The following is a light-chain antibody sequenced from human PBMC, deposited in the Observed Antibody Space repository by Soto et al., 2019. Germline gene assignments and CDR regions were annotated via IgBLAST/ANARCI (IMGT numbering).Light chain of an antibody. J-gene: IGKJ5*01. CDR2: AAS. CDR1: QSMFTY. V-gene: IGKV1-39*02. CDR3: QYYDKLAKAIT. Sequence: DIQMPQSPSSLSASVGDRVTISCRASQSMFTYLNWYQQKPGKAPKLLIYAASSLQSGVPSRFSGSGSGTDFTLTISRLEPEDFAVYYCQYYDKLAKAITFGQGTRLEIK.